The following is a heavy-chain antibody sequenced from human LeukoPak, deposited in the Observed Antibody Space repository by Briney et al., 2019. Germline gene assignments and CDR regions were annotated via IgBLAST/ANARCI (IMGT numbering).Heavy chain of an antibody. Sequence: GGSLRLSCAASGFTVSSNYMSWVRQAPGKGLEWVSVIYSGGSTYYADSVKGRFTISRDNSKNTLYLQMNSLRAEDTAVYYCASTRLADTAMVPPYYYYGMDVWSQGTTVTVSS. D-gene: IGHD5-18*01. CDR2: IYSGGST. J-gene: IGHJ6*02. CDR3: ASTRLADTAMVPPYYYYGMDV. V-gene: IGHV3-53*01. CDR1: GFTVSSNY.